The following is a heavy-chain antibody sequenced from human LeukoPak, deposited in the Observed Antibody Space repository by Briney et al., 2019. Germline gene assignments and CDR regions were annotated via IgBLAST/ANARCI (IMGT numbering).Heavy chain of an antibody. CDR3: SRRIVPWSP. J-gene: IGHJ5*02. D-gene: IGHD3-22*01. Sequence: PSETLSLTCAVYGGSFSGYYWGWLRQPPGKGLEWIGSIYYSGSTYYNPSLKSRVAISVDKSKNQLSLKLSSVTAADTAVYYCSRRIVPWSPWGQGTLVTVSS. CDR1: GGSFSGYY. V-gene: IGHV4-39*01. CDR2: IYYSGST.